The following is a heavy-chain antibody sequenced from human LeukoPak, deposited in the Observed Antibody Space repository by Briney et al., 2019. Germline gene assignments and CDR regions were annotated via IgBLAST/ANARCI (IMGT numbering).Heavy chain of an antibody. CDR1: GFTFSSYA. CDR3: ARELGYCSGGSCSGMDV. J-gene: IGHJ6*02. V-gene: IGHV3-23*01. D-gene: IGHD2-15*01. Sequence: AGGSLRLSCAASGFTFSSYAMSWVRQAPGKGLEWVSAISGSGGSTYYADSVKGRFTISRDNAKNSPYLQMNSLRAEDTAVYYCARELGYCSGGSCSGMDVWGQGTTVTVSS. CDR2: ISGSGGST.